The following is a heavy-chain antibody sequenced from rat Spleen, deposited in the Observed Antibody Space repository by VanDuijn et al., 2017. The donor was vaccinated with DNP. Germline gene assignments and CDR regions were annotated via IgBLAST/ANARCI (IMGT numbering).Heavy chain of an antibody. Sequence: EVQVVESGGGLVQPGRSLKLSCAASGFTFSNYYMAWVRQAPKKGLEWVASISPGGGGTYYRDSVKGRFIVSRDNAKSTLYLQMDSLRSEDTATYYCASHDYSYWGHGVMVTVSS. CDR2: ISPGGGGT. J-gene: IGHJ2*01. CDR1: GFTFSNYY. D-gene: IGHD1-1*01. CDR3: ASHDYSY. V-gene: IGHV5-25*01.